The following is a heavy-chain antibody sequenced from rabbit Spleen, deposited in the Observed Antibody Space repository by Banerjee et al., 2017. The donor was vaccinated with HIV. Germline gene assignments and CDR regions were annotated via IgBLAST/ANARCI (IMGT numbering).Heavy chain of an antibody. CDR2: AYAGSSGST. Sequence: QEQLEESGGGLVKPEGSLTLTCKASGFSFSDRDVMCWVRQAPGKGLEWVACAYAGSSGSTYSATWAKGRFTISKTSSTTMTLQMTSLTAADTATYFCARDTGSSFSSYGMDLWGPGTLVTVS. CDR3: ARDTGSSFSSYGMDL. J-gene: IGHJ6*01. V-gene: IGHV1S45*01. CDR1: GFSFSDRDV. D-gene: IGHD8-1*01.